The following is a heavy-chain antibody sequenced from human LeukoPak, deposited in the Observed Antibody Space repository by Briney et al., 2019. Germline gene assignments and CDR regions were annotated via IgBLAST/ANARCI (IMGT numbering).Heavy chain of an antibody. D-gene: IGHD5-24*01. J-gene: IGHJ4*02. CDR2: IYYSGSSGST. CDR1: GVDISSYY. Sequence: PSETLSLTCTVSGVDISSYYWNWIRQPPGKGLEWIGYIYYSGSSGSTNYNPSLRSRVTTSADTSKNQFSLKMTSVTAADTAVYYCAGGGDGYQTRFDYWGQGTLLTVSS. CDR3: AGGGDGYQTRFDY. V-gene: IGHV4-59*01.